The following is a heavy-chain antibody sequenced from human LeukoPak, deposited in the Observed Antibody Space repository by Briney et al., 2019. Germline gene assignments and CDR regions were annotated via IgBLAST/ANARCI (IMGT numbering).Heavy chain of an antibody. Sequence: GESLEISCQASGYTFTSYYMHWVRQAPGQGLEWMGIINPSGGSTTYAQKFQGRVTVTRDTSTSTVYMEVSSLRSEDTAVYYCARGGYSYGSHDAFDIWGQGTMVTVSS. J-gene: IGHJ3*02. CDR1: GYTFTSYY. V-gene: IGHV1-46*01. CDR3: ARGGYSYGSHDAFDI. CDR2: INPSGGST. D-gene: IGHD5-18*01.